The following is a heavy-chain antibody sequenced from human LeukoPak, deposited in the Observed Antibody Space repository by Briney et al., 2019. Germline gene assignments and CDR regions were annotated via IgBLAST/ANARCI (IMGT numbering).Heavy chain of an antibody. CDR1: SGSFSGYY. J-gene: IGHJ6*02. D-gene: IGHD3-10*01. CDR3: ARGRGYGSGRPPLLYYYYYGMDV. V-gene: IGHV4-34*01. CDR2: INHSGST. Sequence: PSETLSLTCAVYSGSFSGYYWSWIRQPPGKGLEWIGEINHSGSTNYNPSLKSRVTISVDTSKNQFSLKLSSVTAADTAVYYCARGRGYGSGRPPLLYYYYYGMDVWGQGTTVTVSS.